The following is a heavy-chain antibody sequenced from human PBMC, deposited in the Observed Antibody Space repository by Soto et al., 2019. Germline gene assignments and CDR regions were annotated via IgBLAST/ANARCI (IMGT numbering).Heavy chain of an antibody. Sequence: SGPTLVNPTQILTLTCTLSGFSLSTRGMCVSWIRQPPGKALEWLARIDWDNDKYYSASLKTRLTISKDTSKNQVVLTLTNMDPLDTATYYCARISSYSYFDYWGQGVLVTVS. V-gene: IGHV2-70*11. CDR2: IDWDNDK. CDR1: GFSLSTRGMC. CDR3: ARISSYSYFDY. J-gene: IGHJ4*02. D-gene: IGHD2-15*01.